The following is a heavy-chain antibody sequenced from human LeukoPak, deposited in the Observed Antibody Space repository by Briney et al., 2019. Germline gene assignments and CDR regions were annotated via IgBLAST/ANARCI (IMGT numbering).Heavy chain of an antibody. V-gene: IGHV1-8*01. D-gene: IGHD3-22*01. CDR1: GYSFTSYD. Sequence: ASVKASCKASGYSFTSYDINWVRQAPGQGLEWMGRMNPNSGNTNYVQKFQGRVTMTRNISINTAYMELGSLRSEDTAVYYCSTYGRSYSGYIYWGQGALVTVSS. J-gene: IGHJ4*02. CDR3: STYGRSYSGYIY. CDR2: MNPNSGNT.